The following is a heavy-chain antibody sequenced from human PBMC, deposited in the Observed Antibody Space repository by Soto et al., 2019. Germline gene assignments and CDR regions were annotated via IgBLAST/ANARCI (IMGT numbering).Heavy chain of an antibody. CDR2: INPNSCGT. D-gene: IGHD6-19*01. V-gene: IGHV1-2*04. J-gene: IGHJ6*02. CDR1: GYTFTGYY. Sequence: ASVKVSCKASGYTFTGYYMHWVRQAPGQGLEWMGWINPNSCGTNYAQKFQGWVTMTRDTSISTAYMGLSRLRSDDTAVYYCARDTAVAGKYYYYGMDVWGQGTTVTVSS. CDR3: ARDTAVAGKYYYYGMDV.